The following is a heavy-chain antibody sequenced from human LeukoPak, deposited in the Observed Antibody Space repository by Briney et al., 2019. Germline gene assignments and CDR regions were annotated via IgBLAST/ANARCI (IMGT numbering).Heavy chain of an antibody. D-gene: IGHD3-10*01. V-gene: IGHV3-21*01. CDR2: ISSSSSYI. Sequence: PGGSLRLSCAASGFTFSSYSMNWVRQAPGKGLEWVSSISSSSSYIYYADSVKGRFTISRDNAKNSLYLRMNSLRAEDTAVYYCARDRGTAFDYWGQGTLVTVSS. CDR3: ARDRGTAFDY. CDR1: GFTFSSYS. J-gene: IGHJ4*02.